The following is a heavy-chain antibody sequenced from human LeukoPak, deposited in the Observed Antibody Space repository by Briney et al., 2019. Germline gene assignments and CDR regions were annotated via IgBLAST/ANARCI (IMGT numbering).Heavy chain of an antibody. CDR1: GYTFTGYY. Sequence: ASVKVSCKASGYTFTGYYIHWVRQAPGQGLEWMGWINPNSGGTNYAQKFQGWVTMTRDTSISTAYMELRRLRSDDTAVYYCAREDSSGWDYFDYWGQGTLVTVSS. D-gene: IGHD6-19*01. V-gene: IGHV1-2*04. CDR3: AREDSSGWDYFDY. CDR2: INPNSGGT. J-gene: IGHJ4*02.